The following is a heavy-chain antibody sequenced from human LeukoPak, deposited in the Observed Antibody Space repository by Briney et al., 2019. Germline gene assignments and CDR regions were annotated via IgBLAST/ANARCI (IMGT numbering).Heavy chain of an antibody. Sequence: GGSLRLSCAASGFTFSSYGMHWVRQAPGKGLEWVAFIRYDGSNKYYADSVKGRFTISRDNSKNTLYLQMNSLKTEDTAMYYCTREGYRSSWYESPPFFDYWGQGMLVIVSS. CDR3: TREGYRSSWYESPPFFDY. CDR2: IRYDGSNK. CDR1: GFTFSSYG. D-gene: IGHD6-13*01. J-gene: IGHJ4*02. V-gene: IGHV3-30*02.